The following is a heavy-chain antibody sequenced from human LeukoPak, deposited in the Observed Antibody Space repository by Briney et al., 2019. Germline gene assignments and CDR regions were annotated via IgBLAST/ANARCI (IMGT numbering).Heavy chain of an antibody. CDR1: GFTFSSYA. Sequence: GGSLRLSCAASGFTFSSYAMIWVRQAPGKGLEWVAVISDDGGNTYYADSVKGRFTISRDITKNTLYLQMNSLRAEDTAAYYCTKLLSGSYYFDFWGQGTLDSVSS. CDR3: TKLLSGSYYFDF. V-gene: IGHV3-30*18. D-gene: IGHD1-26*01. CDR2: ISDDGGNT. J-gene: IGHJ4*02.